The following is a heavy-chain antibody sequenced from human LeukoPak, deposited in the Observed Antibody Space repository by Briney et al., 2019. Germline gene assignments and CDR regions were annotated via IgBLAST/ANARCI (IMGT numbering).Heavy chain of an antibody. CDR1: GYTFTIYD. V-gene: IGHV1-8*01. CDR3: ATARGYYDSSGYPH. D-gene: IGHD3-22*01. Sequence: ASVKVSCKASGYTFTIYDINWVRQATGQGLEWMGWMNPNSGNTGYAQKFQGRVTMTRNTSISTPYMELSSLRSEDTAVYYCATARGYYDSSGYPHWGQGTLVTVSS. CDR2: MNPNSGNT. J-gene: IGHJ4*02.